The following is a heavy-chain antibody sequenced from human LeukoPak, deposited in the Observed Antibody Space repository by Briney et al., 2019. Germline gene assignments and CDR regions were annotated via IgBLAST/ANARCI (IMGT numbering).Heavy chain of an antibody. J-gene: IGHJ6*03. CDR3: ARDSGMRLRFLGRDYYYYMDV. CDR1: GGTFSSYA. D-gene: IGHD3-3*01. V-gene: IGHV1-69*05. Sequence: GASVKVSCKASGGTFSSYAISWVRQAPGQGLEWMGGIIPIFGTASYAQKFQGRVTITTDESTSTAYMELSSLRSEDTAVYYVARDSGMRLRFLGRDYYYYMDVWGKGTTVTVSS. CDR2: IIPIFGTA.